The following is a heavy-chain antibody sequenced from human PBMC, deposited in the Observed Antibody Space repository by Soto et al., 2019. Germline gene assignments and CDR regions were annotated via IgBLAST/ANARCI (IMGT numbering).Heavy chain of an antibody. CDR1: GYTFTSYA. J-gene: IGHJ5*02. CDR3: AISIAAAGTGWFDP. V-gene: IGHV1-3*01. Sequence: ASVKVSCKASGYTFTSYAMHWVRQAPGQRLEWMGWINAGNGNTKYSQKFQGRVTITRDTSASTAYMELSSLRSEDTAVYYCAISIAAAGTGWFDPWGQGTLVTVSS. D-gene: IGHD6-13*01. CDR2: INAGNGNT.